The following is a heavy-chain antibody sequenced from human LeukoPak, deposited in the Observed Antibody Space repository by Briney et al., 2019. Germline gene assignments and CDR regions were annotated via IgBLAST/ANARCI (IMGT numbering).Heavy chain of an antibody. D-gene: IGHD1-26*01. CDR3: ARGRIGSGNYFDY. J-gene: IGHJ4*02. CDR1: GFTFSDYY. CDR2: ISSSSSNT. V-gene: IGHV3-11*05. Sequence: PGGSLRLSCAASGFTFSDYYMGWIREAPGKGLEWVSYISSSSSNTNYAESVKGRFTISRDNAKNSLHLQMNSLRAEDTALYYCARGRIGSGNYFDYWGQGALVTVSS.